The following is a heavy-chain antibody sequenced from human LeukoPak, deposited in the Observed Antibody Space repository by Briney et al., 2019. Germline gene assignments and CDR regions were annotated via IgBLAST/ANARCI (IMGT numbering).Heavy chain of an antibody. CDR3: TRDPRHFDS. J-gene: IGHJ5*01. CDR1: GFTFSSYA. CDR2: ISYDGSNK. D-gene: IGHD6-6*01. V-gene: IGHV3-30*04. Sequence: GRSLRLSCAASGFTFSSYAMHWVRQAPGKGLEWVTVISYDGSNKYYADSMKGRFTISRDNAKNSLYLQMSSLRVEDTAVYYCTRDPRHFDSCGQGTLVTVSS.